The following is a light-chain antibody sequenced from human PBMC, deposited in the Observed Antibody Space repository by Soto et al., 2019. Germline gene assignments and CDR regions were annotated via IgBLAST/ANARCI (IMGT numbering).Light chain of an antibody. J-gene: IGKJ3*01. CDR1: QSVSSN. Sequence: EIVMTQSPATLSVSPWERATLSCRASQSVSSNLAWYQQKPGQAPRLLIYGASTRATGIPARFSGSGSGTEFTLTISSLQSEDFAVYYCQQYNNWPPLFTFGPGTKVDIK. CDR3: QQYNNWPPLFT. V-gene: IGKV3-15*01. CDR2: GAS.